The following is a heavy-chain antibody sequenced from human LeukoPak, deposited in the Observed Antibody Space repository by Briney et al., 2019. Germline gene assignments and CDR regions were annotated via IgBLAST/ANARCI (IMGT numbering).Heavy chain of an antibody. V-gene: IGHV4-31*03. Sequence: SQTLSLTCTVSGGSISSGGYYWSWIRQHPGKGLEWIGYIYYSGSTYYNPSLKSRVTISVDTSKNQFSLKLSSVTAADRAVYYCARDSRGCSSTSCYSYGMDVWGQGTTVTVSS. CDR3: ARDSRGCSSTSCYSYGMDV. CDR2: IYYSGST. CDR1: GGSISSGGYY. D-gene: IGHD2-2*01. J-gene: IGHJ6*02.